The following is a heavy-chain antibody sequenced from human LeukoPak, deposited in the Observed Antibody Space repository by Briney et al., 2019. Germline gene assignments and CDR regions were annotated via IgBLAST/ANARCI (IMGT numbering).Heavy chain of an antibody. CDR1: GFTFSHYR. D-gene: IGHD1-14*01. Sequence: GSLRLSCAASGFTFSHYRMTWVRQAPGKGLEWVAQINQDGSEEYYMDSVKARFTISRDNAKNSVFLQMNSLRAEDTAVYYCTRYNNDHFDYWGQGTLVTVSS. V-gene: IGHV3-7*01. J-gene: IGHJ4*02. CDR3: TRYNNDHFDY. CDR2: INQDGSEE.